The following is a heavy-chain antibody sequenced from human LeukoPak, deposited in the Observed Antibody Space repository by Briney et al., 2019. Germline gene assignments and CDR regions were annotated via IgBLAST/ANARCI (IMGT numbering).Heavy chain of an antibody. CDR3: AKAELATIGAEYFQH. CDR2: MSYDGNNK. J-gene: IGHJ1*01. CDR1: GFTFSSYD. V-gene: IGHV3-30*18. Sequence: GGSLRLSCAASGFTFSSYDMHWVRQAPGKGLEWVALMSYDGNNKYYADSVKGRFTISRDNSKNTLYLQMNRLRAVDTAVYYCAKAELATIGAEYFQHWGQGTLVTVSS. D-gene: IGHD5-24*01.